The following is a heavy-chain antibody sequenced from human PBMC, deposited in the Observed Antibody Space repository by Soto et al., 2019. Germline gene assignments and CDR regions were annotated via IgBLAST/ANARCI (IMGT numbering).Heavy chain of an antibody. CDR1: GYTFTSYG. CDR2: ISAYNGNT. D-gene: IGHD2-15*01. V-gene: IGHV1-18*01. Sequence: GASVKVSCKASGYTFTSYGISWVRQAPGQGLEWMGWISAYNGNTNYAQKLQGRVTMTTDTSTSTAYMELRSLRSDDTAVYYCARALYCSGGSCYSYYFDYWGQGTLVTVSS. J-gene: IGHJ4*02. CDR3: ARALYCSGGSCYSYYFDY.